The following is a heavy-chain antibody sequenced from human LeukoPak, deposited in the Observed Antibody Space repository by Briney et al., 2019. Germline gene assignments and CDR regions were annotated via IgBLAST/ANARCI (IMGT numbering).Heavy chain of an antibody. CDR2: GSDVGGT. Sequence: LETLSLACAVYGASLNGHYWSWIRQPPGKGLEWIGEGSDVGGTKYNPSLKSRVTISADTSKNQFSLKLSSVTAADTAVYYCAQNGQSGFSFDPWGQGTLVTVSS. CDR3: AQNGQSGFSFDP. D-gene: IGHD2-8*01. V-gene: IGHV4-34*01. J-gene: IGHJ5*02. CDR1: GASLNGHY.